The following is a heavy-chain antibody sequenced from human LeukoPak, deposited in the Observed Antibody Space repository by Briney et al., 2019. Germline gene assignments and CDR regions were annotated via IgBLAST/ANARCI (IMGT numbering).Heavy chain of an antibody. CDR1: GFIFNYYA. D-gene: IGHD4-17*01. J-gene: IGHJ4*02. Sequence: GGSLRLSCSASGFIFNYYALHWVRQAPGKGLEYVSVIGTSGDTFYTDSVKGRFVISRDNSKNMAYLQMSSLRPEDTGVYYCGKDYLGAYSCLESWGQGTLVVVSS. CDR3: GKDYLGAYSCLES. V-gene: IGHV3-64D*06. CDR2: IGTSGDT.